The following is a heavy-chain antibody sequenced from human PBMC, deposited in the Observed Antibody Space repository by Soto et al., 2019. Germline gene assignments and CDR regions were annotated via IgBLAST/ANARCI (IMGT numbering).Heavy chain of an antibody. V-gene: IGHV3-21*01. D-gene: IGHD3-22*01. CDR2: ISSSSSYI. CDR3: ARDADGWAVYYDSSGYVDY. J-gene: IGHJ4*02. Sequence: EVQLVESGGGLVKPGGSLRLSCAASGFTFSSYSMNWVRQAPGKGLEWVSSISSSSSYIYYADSVKGRFTISRDNAKNSLYLQMNSLRAEDTAVYYCARDADGWAVYYDSSGYVDYWGQGTLVTVSS. CDR1: GFTFSSYS.